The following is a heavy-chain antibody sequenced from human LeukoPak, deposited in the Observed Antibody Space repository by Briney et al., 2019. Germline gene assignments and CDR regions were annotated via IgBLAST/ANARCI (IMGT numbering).Heavy chain of an antibody. D-gene: IGHD4-17*01. CDR3: ARSRLNYSDNVDY. J-gene: IGHJ4*02. V-gene: IGHV4-39*07. CDR1: GASINSGNYY. CDR2: IPYRGSA. Sequence: PSETLSLTCTVSGASINSGNYYWGWIRQPPGKGLEWIGSIPYRGSANYNPSLKRRVTMSLDTSKNQFSLNLSSVTAADTAVYYCARSRLNYSDNVDYWGQGTLATVSS.